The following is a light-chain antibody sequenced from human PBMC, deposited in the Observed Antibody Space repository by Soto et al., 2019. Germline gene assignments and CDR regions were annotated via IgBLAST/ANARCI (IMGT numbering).Light chain of an antibody. CDR1: SSDVGSYNY. CDR2: EAN. CDR3: SSYAGSSNV. J-gene: IGLJ1*01. Sequence: QSVLTQPASVSGSPGQSITISCTGTSSDVGSYNYVSWYQQHPGKAPKLMIYEANKRPSGVPDRFSGSKSGNTASLTVSGLQAEDDADSYCSSYAGSSNVFGTATKVTVL. V-gene: IGLV2-8*01.